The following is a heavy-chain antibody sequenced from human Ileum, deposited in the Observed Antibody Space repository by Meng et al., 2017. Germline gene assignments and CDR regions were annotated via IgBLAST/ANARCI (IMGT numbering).Heavy chain of an antibody. CDR2: ISSSGSTI. Sequence: GESLKISCVASGFNFSSYEINWVRQAPGKGLEWISYISSSGSTIYYADSVKGRFTISRDNAKNSLYLQMISLRAEDTAVYYCARVGAGYWGQGTLVTVSS. CDR3: ARVGAGY. V-gene: IGHV3-48*03. CDR1: GFNFSSYE. J-gene: IGHJ4*02. D-gene: IGHD3-16*01.